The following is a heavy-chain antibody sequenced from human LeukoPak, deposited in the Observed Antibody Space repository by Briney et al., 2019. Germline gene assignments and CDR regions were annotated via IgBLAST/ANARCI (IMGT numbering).Heavy chain of an antibody. CDR1: GFTFSSYA. J-gene: IGHJ4*02. V-gene: IGHV3-64*01. CDR2: ISSNGGST. Sequence: GGSLRLSCAASGFTFSSYAMHWVRQAPGKGLEYVSAISSNGGSTYYANSVKGRFTISRDNSKNTLYLQMNSLRAEDTAVYYCAKDTGSSWYLPTAYFDYWGQGTLVTVSS. D-gene: IGHD6-13*01. CDR3: AKDTGSSWYLPTAYFDY.